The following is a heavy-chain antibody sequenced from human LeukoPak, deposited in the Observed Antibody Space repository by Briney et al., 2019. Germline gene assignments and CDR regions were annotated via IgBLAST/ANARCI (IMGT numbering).Heavy chain of an antibody. J-gene: IGHJ4*02. CDR1: GGSISSGSISSSNYY. V-gene: IGHV4-39*01. CDR2: IEYSGKT. CDR3: VRHLHDPTSDF. Sequence: IPSETLSLTCIVSGGSISSGSISSSNYYWAWVRQPPGKGLEWIGSIEYSGKTYYNPSLKGRVTISVDTSKKHFSLNLSSVTAADTAVHYCVRHLHDPTSDFWGQGILVTVSS.